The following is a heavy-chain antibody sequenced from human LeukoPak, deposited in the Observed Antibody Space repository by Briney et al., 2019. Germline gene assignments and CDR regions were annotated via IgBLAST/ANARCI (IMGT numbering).Heavy chain of an antibody. Sequence: SETLSLTCTVSGGSISSSSYYWGWIRQPPGKGLEWIGSIYYSGSTYYNPSLESRVTISVDTSKNQFSLKLSSVTAADTAVYYCARVLVPAAIRDYYYYMDVWGKGTTVTVSS. D-gene: IGHD2-2*02. V-gene: IGHV4-39*01. CDR2: IYYSGST. J-gene: IGHJ6*03. CDR3: ARVLVPAAIRDYYYYMDV. CDR1: GGSISSSSYY.